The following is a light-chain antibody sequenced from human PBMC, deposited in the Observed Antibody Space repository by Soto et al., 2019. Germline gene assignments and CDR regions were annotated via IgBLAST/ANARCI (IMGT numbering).Light chain of an antibody. Sequence: DIPLTQSPSFLSASVGDRVTITCRASQGISNYLAWYQQKPGKAPKLLIYAASTLQTGVPSRFSGSGSGTELTLTISSLQPEDFATYYCQQLNRYPFTFGPGTKSGYQT. J-gene: IGKJ3*01. CDR2: AAS. CDR1: QGISNY. CDR3: QQLNRYPFT. V-gene: IGKV1-9*01.